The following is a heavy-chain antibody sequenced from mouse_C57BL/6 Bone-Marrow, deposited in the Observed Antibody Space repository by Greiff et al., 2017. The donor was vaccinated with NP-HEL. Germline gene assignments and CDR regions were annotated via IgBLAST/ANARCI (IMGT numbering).Heavy chain of an antibody. D-gene: IGHD1-1*01. J-gene: IGHJ1*03. V-gene: IGHV14-4*01. CDR3: TTGGSPAYFDV. Sequence: VQLQQSGAELVRPGASVKLSCTASGFNIKDDYMHWVKQRPEQGLEWIGWIDPENGDTEYASKFQGKATITADTSSNTAYLQLSSLTSDDTAVYYCTTGGSPAYFDVWGTGTTVTVSS. CDR1: GFNIKDDY. CDR2: IDPENGDT.